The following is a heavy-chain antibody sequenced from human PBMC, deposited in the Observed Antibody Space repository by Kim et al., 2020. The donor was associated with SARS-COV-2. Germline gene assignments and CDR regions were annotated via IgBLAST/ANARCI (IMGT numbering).Heavy chain of an antibody. V-gene: IGHV3-23*01. Sequence: ANPWKDRFPIPGDNSKNTLYLQMNSLRAEDTAVYYCAKDKISDYYFDYWGQGTLVTVSS. J-gene: IGHJ4*02. D-gene: IGHD3-10*01. CDR3: AKDKISDYYFDY.